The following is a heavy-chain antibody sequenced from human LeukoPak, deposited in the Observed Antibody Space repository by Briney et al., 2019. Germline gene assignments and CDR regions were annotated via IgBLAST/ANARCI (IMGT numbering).Heavy chain of an antibody. J-gene: IGHJ6*03. CDR1: GFTFSSYG. CDR3: AKGSGWEASYYYYYMEV. V-gene: IGHV3-30*02. D-gene: IGHD1-26*01. Sequence: PGGSLRLSCAASGFTFSSYGIHWVRQAPGKGLEWVAFIRYDGSNKYYADSVKGRFTISRDNSKNTLYLQMTSLRLEDTAVYYCAKGSGWEASYYYYYMEVWGKRPTVTISS. CDR2: IRYDGSNK.